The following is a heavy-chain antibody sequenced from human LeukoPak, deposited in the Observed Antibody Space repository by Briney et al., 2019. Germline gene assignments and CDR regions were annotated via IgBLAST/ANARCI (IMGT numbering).Heavy chain of an antibody. CDR1: GFTVSSNY. J-gene: IGHJ6*02. D-gene: IGHD6-19*01. Sequence: PGGSLRLSCAASGFTVSSNYMSWVRQAPGKGLEWVSVIYSGGSTYYADSVKGRFTISRDNSKNTLYLQMNSLRAEDTAVYYCAREGWLGHYYGMDVWGQGTTVTVSS. CDR2: IYSGGST. V-gene: IGHV3-66*01. CDR3: AREGWLGHYYGMDV.